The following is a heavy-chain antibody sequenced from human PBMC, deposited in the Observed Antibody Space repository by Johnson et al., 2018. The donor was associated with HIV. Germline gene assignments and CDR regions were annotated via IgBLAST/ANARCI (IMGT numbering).Heavy chain of an antibody. V-gene: IGHV3-30*04. CDR2: ISYAGSDQ. Sequence: QVQLVESGGGVVQPGRSLRLSCAASPFTFSSYAFHWVRQAPAKGLEWVAAISYAGSDQYHAASVNGRFTISRDDSKNSLYLQMNSLKTEDTALYYCARRSGTWDAFDIWGQGTMVTVSS. J-gene: IGHJ3*02. D-gene: IGHD1-26*01. CDR3: ARRSGTWDAFDI. CDR1: PFTFSSYA.